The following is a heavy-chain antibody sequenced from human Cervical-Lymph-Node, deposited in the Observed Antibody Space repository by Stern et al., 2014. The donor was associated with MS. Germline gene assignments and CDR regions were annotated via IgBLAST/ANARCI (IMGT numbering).Heavy chain of an antibody. CDR3: ARDQIQPQRFDY. CDR2: INPSGGST. CDR1: GYTFTSYY. V-gene: IGHV1-46*01. J-gene: IGHJ4*02. Sequence: QVQLVQSGAEVKKPGASVKGSCKASGYTFTSYYMHWVRQAPGQGLEWMGIINPSGGSTSYAQKFQGRVTMTRDTSTSTVYMELSSLRSEDTAVYYCARDQIQPQRFDYWGQGTLVTVSS. D-gene: IGHD5-18*01.